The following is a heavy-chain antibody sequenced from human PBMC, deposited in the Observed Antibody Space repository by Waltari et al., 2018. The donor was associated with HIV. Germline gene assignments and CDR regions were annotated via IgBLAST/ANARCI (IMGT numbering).Heavy chain of an antibody. CDR2: MNPGNGNT. D-gene: IGHD6-19*01. Sequence: QVHLVQSGAEVTKPGASVKVSCKASGYTFINDVINWVRQAKGQGLEWVGWMNPGNGNTGYAQKFKGRVTMTRDTSINTAYMELSSLKSDDTALYYCARPGQTAGWYVYYYDLWGQGTLITVSS. CDR1: GYTFINDV. J-gene: IGHJ5*02. CDR3: ARPGQTAGWYVYYYDL. V-gene: IGHV1-8*01.